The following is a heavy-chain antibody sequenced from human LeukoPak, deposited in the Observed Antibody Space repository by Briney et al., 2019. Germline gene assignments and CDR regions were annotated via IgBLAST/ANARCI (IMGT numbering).Heavy chain of an antibody. CDR3: ATELPSHSSSLAFDY. CDR2: FDPEDGET. J-gene: IGHJ4*02. Sequence: ASVKVSCKVSGYTLTELSMHWVRQAPGKGLEWMGGFDPEDGETIYAQKFQGRVTMTEDTSTDTAYMGLSSLRSEDTAVYYCATELPSHSSSLAFDYWGQGTLVTVSS. V-gene: IGHV1-24*01. D-gene: IGHD6-6*01. CDR1: GYTLTELS.